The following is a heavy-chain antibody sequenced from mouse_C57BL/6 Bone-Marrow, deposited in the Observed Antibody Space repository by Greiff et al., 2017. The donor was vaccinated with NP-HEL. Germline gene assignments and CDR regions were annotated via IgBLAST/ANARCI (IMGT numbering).Heavy chain of an antibody. J-gene: IGHJ2*01. CDR3: ARSDYVRGDYFDY. Sequence: QVQLQLSGAELVRPGTSVKMSCKASGYTFTNYWIGWAKQRPGHGLEWIGDIYPGGGYTNYNEKFKGKATLTADKSSSTAYMQFSSLTSEDSAVYYCARSDYVRGDYFDYWGQGTTLTVSS. D-gene: IGHD1-1*02. CDR1: GYTFTNYW. CDR2: IYPGGGYT. V-gene: IGHV1-63*01.